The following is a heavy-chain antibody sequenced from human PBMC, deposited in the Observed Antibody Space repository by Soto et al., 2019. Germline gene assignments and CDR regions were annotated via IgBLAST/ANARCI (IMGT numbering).Heavy chain of an antibody. Sequence: ESLPSSYKGPGYTFTDYWIGWVRQLPGKGLEWMGIIYPGDSDTRYSPSFQGHVTITVDTSTSTAYLQWNTLKASDTAMYYCARHFFNFRYYYCAMDVWCQGIMVTVSS. V-gene: IGHV5-51*01. J-gene: IGHJ6*02. CDR2: IYPGDSDT. CDR3: ARHFFNFRYYYCAMDV. CDR1: GYTFTDYW.